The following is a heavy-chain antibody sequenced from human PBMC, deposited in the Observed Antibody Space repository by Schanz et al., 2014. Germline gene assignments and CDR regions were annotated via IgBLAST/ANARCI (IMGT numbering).Heavy chain of an antibody. CDR3: ARDGGRDGYNLAFDV. J-gene: IGHJ3*01. D-gene: IGHD5-12*01. CDR1: GFTVNTNY. V-gene: IGHV3-53*01. CDR2: MYINSGST. Sequence: EVQLVESGGGLIQPGGSLRLSCAVSGFTVNTNYMSWVRQAPGKGLEWISSMYINSGSTQYADSVKGRFIISRDSSKNTLFLQMNSLSAEATAVYFCARDGGRDGYNLAFDVWGQGTLVTVSS.